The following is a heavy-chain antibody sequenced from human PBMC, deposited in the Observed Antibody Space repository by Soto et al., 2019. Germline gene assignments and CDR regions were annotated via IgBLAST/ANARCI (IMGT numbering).Heavy chain of an antibody. CDR1: AGSFSHYS. V-gene: IGHV4-34*01. J-gene: IGHJ3*02. D-gene: IGHD6-19*01. CDR3: ARGGSSDWQVALDI. CDR2: IKHGGSS. Sequence: QVQQQPWGAGLLKPSETLSLTCTVSAGSFSHYSWNWIRQSPGKGLEWIGKIKHGGSSSYNPALRRRVSISVDMSKNQFSLTLSSVTAADTAVYYCARGGSSDWQVALDIWGQGTMVPVSS.